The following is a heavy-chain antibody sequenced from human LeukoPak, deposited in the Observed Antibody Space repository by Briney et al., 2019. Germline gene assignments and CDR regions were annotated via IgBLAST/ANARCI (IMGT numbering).Heavy chain of an antibody. CDR3: ARELAAFDY. CDR1: GGSISSSSYY. V-gene: IGHV4-30-4*08. D-gene: IGHD6-13*01. Sequence: SETLSLTCAVSGGSISSSSYYWSWIRQPPGKGLEWIGYIYYSGSTYYNPSLKSRVGISVDTSKNQFSLRLSSVTAADTAVYYCARELAAFDYWGQGTLVTVSS. J-gene: IGHJ4*02. CDR2: IYYSGST.